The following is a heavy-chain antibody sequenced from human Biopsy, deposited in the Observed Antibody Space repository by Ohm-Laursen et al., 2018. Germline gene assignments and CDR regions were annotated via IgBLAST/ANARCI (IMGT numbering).Heavy chain of an antibody. Sequence: GSQRLSCASSGSTFSASAVHWDRQASGKGLEWVGSIRSKAKRYATAYAASVTGRFTTSRDDSKKTPYLQINSLKAEETAVYYCTLEGAGFDNWGQGTLVTVSS. CDR3: TLEGAGFDN. CDR2: IRSKAKRYAT. CDR1: GSTFSASA. J-gene: IGHJ4*02. D-gene: IGHD3-10*01. V-gene: IGHV3-73*01.